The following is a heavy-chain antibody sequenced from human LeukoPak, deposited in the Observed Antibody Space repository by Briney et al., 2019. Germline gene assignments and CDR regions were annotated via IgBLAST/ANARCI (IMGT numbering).Heavy chain of an antibody. CDR1: GFTFSSYA. CDR2: ISGSGGST. CDR3: AKGRGGEAAVPQTFDY. Sequence: GGSLRLSCAASGFTFSSYAMSWVRQAPGKGLEWVSAISGSGGSTYYADSVKGRFTISRDNSKNTLYLQMNSLRAEDTAVYYCAKGRGGEAAVPQTFDYWGQGTLVTVSS. J-gene: IGHJ4*02. V-gene: IGHV3-23*01. D-gene: IGHD6-13*01.